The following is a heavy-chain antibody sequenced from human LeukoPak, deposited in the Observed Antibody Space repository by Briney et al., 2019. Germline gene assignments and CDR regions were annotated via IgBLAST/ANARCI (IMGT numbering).Heavy chain of an antibody. V-gene: IGHV1-18*01. Sequence: ASVKVSCKASGYTFTSYGISWVRQAPGQGLEWMGWISAYNGNTNYAQKLQGGVTMTTDTSTSTAYMELRSLRSDDTAVYYCARDTPLGGATKGLDAFDIWGQGTMVTVSS. CDR2: ISAYNGNT. CDR1: GYTFTSYG. J-gene: IGHJ3*02. CDR3: ARDTPLGGATKGLDAFDI. D-gene: IGHD1-26*01.